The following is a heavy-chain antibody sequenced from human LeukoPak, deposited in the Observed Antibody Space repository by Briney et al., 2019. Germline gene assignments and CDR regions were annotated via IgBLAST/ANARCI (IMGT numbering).Heavy chain of an antibody. J-gene: IGHJ4*02. Sequence: PSETLPLTCTVSGGSLSPYYWSWIRQPPGKGPEWLGYIYYSGNTDYNPSLKSRVAISVDTSKNQFSLKLRSVTAADTAVYYCARSTGTTMFIDYWGQGTLVTVSS. V-gene: IGHV4-59*01. D-gene: IGHD3-10*02. CDR1: GGSLSPYY. CDR3: ARSTGTTMFIDY. CDR2: IYYSGNT.